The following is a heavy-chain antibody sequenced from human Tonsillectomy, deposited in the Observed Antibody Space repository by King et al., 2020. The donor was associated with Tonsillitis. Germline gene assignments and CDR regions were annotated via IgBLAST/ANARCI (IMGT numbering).Heavy chain of an antibody. CDR1: GGSFSSYA. CDR3: ARVIGYRSGWYLGWFDP. D-gene: IGHD6-19*01. CDR2: IIPLFGIT. V-gene: IGHV1-69*12. J-gene: IGHJ5*02. Sequence: AQLVQSGAEVKKPGSSVKVSCKASGGSFSSYAISWVRQAPGQGLEWMGGIIPLFGITNYAQSLQGRVTITADESTSTAYMALSSLRSEDTAMYYCARVIGYRSGWYLGWFDPWGQGTLVTVSS.